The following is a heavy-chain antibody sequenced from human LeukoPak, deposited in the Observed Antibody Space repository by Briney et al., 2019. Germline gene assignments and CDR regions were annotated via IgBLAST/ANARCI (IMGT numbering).Heavy chain of an antibody. CDR2: IYSGGST. J-gene: IGHJ4*02. Sequence: GGSLRLSCTVSGFTVSSNSMSWVRQAPGKGLEWVSFIYSGGSTQYSDSVKGRFTISRDNSKNTLYLQMNSLRAEDTAVYYCAKGLYYYDSSGYYPFDYWGQGTLVTVSS. V-gene: IGHV3-53*01. D-gene: IGHD3-22*01. CDR1: GFTVSSNS. CDR3: AKGLYYYDSSGYYPFDY.